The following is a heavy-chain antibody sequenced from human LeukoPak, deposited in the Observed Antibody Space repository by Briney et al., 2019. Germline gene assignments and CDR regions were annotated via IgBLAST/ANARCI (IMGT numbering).Heavy chain of an antibody. V-gene: IGHV3-48*04. CDR1: GFTFSAYS. Sequence: GGSLRLSCAASGFTFSAYSMNWVRQAPGKGLEWVSYISSSSGTIYYADSVKGRFTISRDNAKNSLYLQMNSLRAEDTAVYYCARDSTYCGGDCFYSYYFDYWGQGTLVTVSS. J-gene: IGHJ4*02. CDR3: ARDSTYCGGDCFYSYYFDY. D-gene: IGHD2-21*02. CDR2: ISSSSGTI.